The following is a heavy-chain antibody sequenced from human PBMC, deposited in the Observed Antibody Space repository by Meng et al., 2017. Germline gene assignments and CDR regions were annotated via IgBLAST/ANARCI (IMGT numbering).Heavy chain of an antibody. CDR2: INHSGST. V-gene: IGHV4-34*01. D-gene: IGHD4-17*01. CDR3: ARSLKSSTVTLELFDI. Sequence: SETLSLTCAVYGGSFSGYYWSWIRQPPGKGLEWIGEINHSGSTNYNPSLKSRVTISVDTSKNQFSLKLSSVTAADTAVYYCARSLKSSTVTLELFDIWGQGTMVTVSS. J-gene: IGHJ3*02. CDR1: GGSFSGYY.